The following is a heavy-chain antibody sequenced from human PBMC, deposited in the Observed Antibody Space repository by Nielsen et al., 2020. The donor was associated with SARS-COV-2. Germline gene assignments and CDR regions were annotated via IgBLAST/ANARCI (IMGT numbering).Heavy chain of an antibody. CDR2: ISWNSGSI. CDR1: GFTFDDYA. CDR3: AKDAVGAFDI. J-gene: IGHJ3*02. V-gene: IGHV3-9*01. Sequence: GGSLRLSCAASGFTFDDYAMHWVRQAPGKGLEWVSGISWNSGSIGYADSVKGRFTISRDNAKNSLYLQMNSLRAEDTAVYYCAKDAVGAFDIWGQGTMVTVSS. D-gene: IGHD1-26*01.